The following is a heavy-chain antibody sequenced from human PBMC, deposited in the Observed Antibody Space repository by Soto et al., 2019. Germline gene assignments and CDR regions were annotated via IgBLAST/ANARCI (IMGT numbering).Heavy chain of an antibody. D-gene: IGHD1-1*01. V-gene: IGHV1-69*02. Sequence: QVQLVQSGAEVERPGSAVKVSCKTSGGTTSSYTIGWVRQAPGQGLEWMGNIVPMINKIDYAQKFQGRLTITADKSTRTVYMELSRLGSEDTAVYFCALRTGNWNPLADWGQGTLVTVSS. CDR1: GGTTSSYT. J-gene: IGHJ4*02. CDR2: IVPMINKI. CDR3: ALRTGNWNPLAD.